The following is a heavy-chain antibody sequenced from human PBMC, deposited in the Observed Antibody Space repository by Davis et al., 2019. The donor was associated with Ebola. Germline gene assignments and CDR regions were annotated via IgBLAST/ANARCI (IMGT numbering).Heavy chain of an antibody. J-gene: IGHJ6*02. CDR2: ISTYNGNT. D-gene: IGHD3-10*01. V-gene: IGHV1-18*01. Sequence: AASVKVSCKASGYSFTDDGISWVRQAPGQGLEWMGWISTYNGNTNYAQKLQGRVTMTTDTSTSTAYMELRSLRSDDTAVYYCASRPYYYGSGSYYYYGMDVWGQGTTVTVSS. CDR1: GYSFTDDG. CDR3: ASRPYYYGSGSYYYYGMDV.